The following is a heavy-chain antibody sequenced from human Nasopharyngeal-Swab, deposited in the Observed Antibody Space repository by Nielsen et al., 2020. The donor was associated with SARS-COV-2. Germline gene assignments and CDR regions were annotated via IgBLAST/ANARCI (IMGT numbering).Heavy chain of an antibody. CDR3: ARAYSSSWYPGYYYYGMDV. J-gene: IGHJ6*02. V-gene: IGHV4-59*01. D-gene: IGHD6-13*01. CDR2: IYYSGST. Sequence: SETLSLTCTVSGGSISSYYWSWIRQPPGKGLEWIGYIYYSGSTNYNPSLKSRVTISVDTSKSQFSLKLSSVTAADTAVYYCARAYSSSWYPGYYYYGMDVWGQGTTVTVSS. CDR1: GGSISSYY.